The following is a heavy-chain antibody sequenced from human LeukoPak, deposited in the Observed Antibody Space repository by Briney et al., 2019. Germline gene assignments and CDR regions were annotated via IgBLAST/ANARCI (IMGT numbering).Heavy chain of an antibody. Sequence: PGGSLRLSCAASGFTFSSYSMNWVRQAPGKGLEWVSSISSSSSYIYYADSVKGRFTISRDNAKNSLYLQMSSLRADDTAVYYCARSRGYSYGIDYWGQGTLVTVSS. V-gene: IGHV3-21*01. J-gene: IGHJ4*02. CDR2: ISSSSSYI. CDR1: GFTFSSYS. CDR3: ARSRGYSYGIDY. D-gene: IGHD5-18*01.